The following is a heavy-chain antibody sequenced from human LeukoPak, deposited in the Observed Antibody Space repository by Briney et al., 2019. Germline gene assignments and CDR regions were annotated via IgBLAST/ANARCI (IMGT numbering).Heavy chain of an antibody. Sequence: LGESLKISCKGSGCSFTSYWIGWVRQMPGKGLEWMGIIYPGDSDTRYSPSFQGQVTISADKSISTAYLQWSSLKASDTAMYYCATEGGNQNYNWNDDDAFDIWGQGTMVTVSS. J-gene: IGHJ3*02. CDR1: GCSFTSYW. V-gene: IGHV5-51*01. CDR2: IYPGDSDT. CDR3: ATEGGNQNYNWNDDDAFDI. D-gene: IGHD1-1*01.